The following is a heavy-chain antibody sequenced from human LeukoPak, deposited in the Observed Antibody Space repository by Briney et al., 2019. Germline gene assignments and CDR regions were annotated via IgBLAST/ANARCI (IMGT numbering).Heavy chain of an antibody. V-gene: IGHV3-33*01. J-gene: IGHJ4*02. CDR2: IWYDGSNK. CDR3: AARVYFFDY. CDR1: GFSFSNYG. Sequence: SGRSLRLSCAASGFSFSNYGMHWVRQAPGKGLEWVAIIWYDGSNKYYADSVKGRFTISRDNSKNTLYLQMNSLRAEDTALYYCAARVYFFDYWGQGTLVTVSS. D-gene: IGHD5-24*01.